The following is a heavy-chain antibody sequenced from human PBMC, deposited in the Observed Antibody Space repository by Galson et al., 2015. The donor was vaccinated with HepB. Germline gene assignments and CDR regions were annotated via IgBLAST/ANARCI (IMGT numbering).Heavy chain of an antibody. CDR1: GFTFSNYA. Sequence: SLRLSCAASGFTFSNYAMSWVRQAPGKGLEWVSAISGSGGSTYYADSVKGRFIISRDNSINTLYLQMNSLRADDTAVYYCAKDQPRFSGSYRAAIDYWGQGTLVTVSS. CDR3: AKDQPRFSGSYRAAIDY. D-gene: IGHD1-26*01. CDR2: ISGSGGST. J-gene: IGHJ4*02. V-gene: IGHV3-23*01.